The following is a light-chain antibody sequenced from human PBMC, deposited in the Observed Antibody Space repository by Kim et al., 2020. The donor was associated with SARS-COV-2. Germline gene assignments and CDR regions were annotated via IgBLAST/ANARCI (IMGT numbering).Light chain of an antibody. CDR2: DNN. CDR3: GTWDSSLGAWV. Sequence: QSVLTQPPSVSAAPGQKVTISCSGSSSNIGNNYVSWYQQLPGTAPKLLIYDNNKRPAGIPDRFSGSKSDTSATLGITGLQTGDEADYYGGTWDSSLGAWVFGGGTQLTVL. V-gene: IGLV1-51*01. CDR1: SSNIGNNY. J-gene: IGLJ3*02.